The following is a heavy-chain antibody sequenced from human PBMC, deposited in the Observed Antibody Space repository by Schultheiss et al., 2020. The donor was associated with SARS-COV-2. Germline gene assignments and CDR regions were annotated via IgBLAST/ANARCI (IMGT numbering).Heavy chain of an antibody. CDR2: INPNSGGT. D-gene: IGHD3-10*01. Sequence: ASVKVSCKASGYTFTGYYMHWVRQAPGQGLEWMGWINPNSGGTNYAQKFQGRVTMTMDTSTSTAYMELRSLRSDDTAVYYCARDPGGAYYYYYMDVWGKGTTVTVSS. CDR3: ARDPGGAYYYYYMDV. CDR1: GYTFTGYY. J-gene: IGHJ6*03. V-gene: IGHV1-2*02.